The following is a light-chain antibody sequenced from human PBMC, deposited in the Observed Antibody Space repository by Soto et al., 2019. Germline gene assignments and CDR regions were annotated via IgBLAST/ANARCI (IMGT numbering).Light chain of an antibody. CDR2: GAS. J-gene: IGKJ1*01. V-gene: IGKV3-20*01. Sequence: EIVLTHSPGTLSLSPGERVTLSCRASQSVNSSYLAWYQHKPGQAPRLLIYGASTRATGIPDRFSGSGSGTDFTLTIARMEPGDFAVYYCQQYGNSTQKFCKGNKVDSK. CDR1: QSVNSSY. CDR3: QQYGNSTQK.